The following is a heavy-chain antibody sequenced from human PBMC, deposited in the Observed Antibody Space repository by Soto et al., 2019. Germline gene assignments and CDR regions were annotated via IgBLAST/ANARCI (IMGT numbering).Heavy chain of an antibody. J-gene: IGHJ4*02. Sequence: ASVKVSCKASGYTFTGYYMHWVRQAPGQGLEWMGWINPNSGGTNYAQKFQGRVTMTRDTSISTAYMELSRLRSDDTAVYYCARGVFIVMQRLVRGDRDDYWGQGTLVTVSS. D-gene: IGHD6-13*01. V-gene: IGHV1-2*02. CDR3: ARGVFIVMQRLVRGDRDDY. CDR2: INPNSGGT. CDR1: GYTFTGYY.